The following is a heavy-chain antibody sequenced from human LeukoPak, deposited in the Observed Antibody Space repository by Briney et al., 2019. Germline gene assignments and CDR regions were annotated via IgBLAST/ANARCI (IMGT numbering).Heavy chain of an antibody. D-gene: IGHD4-17*01. J-gene: IGHJ3*02. CDR1: GFTFSSYS. Sequence: GGSLRLSCAASGFTFSSYSMNWVRQAPGKGLEWVSSISSSSSYIYYADSVKGRFTISRDNAKNSLYLQMNSLRAEDTAVYYYARVDRDYGARGVIWGQGTMVTVSS. CDR3: ARVDRDYGARGVI. V-gene: IGHV3-21*01. CDR2: ISSSSSYI.